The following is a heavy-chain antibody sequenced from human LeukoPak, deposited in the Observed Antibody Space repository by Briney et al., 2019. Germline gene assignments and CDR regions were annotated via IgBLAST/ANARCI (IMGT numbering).Heavy chain of an antibody. V-gene: IGHV3-33*01. CDR3: GRESPELGDGVVPVAIAY. Sequence: PGRSLRLSCAASGFTFSSDGMHWVRQAPGKGLEWVALIWYDGSNKYYADSVKGRFTISRDNSKNTLYLQMNSLRAEDTAVYYCGRESPELGDGVVPVAIAYWGKGTLVTVSS. CDR1: GFTFSSDG. J-gene: IGHJ4*02. CDR2: IWYDGSNK. D-gene: IGHD2-2*01.